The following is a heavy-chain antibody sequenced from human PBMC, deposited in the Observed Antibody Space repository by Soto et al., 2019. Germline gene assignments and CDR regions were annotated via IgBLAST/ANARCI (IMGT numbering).Heavy chain of an antibody. CDR1: GGSISSYY. V-gene: IGHV4-59*01. D-gene: IGHD3-10*01. Sequence: QVQLQESGPGLVKPSETLSLTCTVSGGSISSYYWSWIRQPPGKGLEWIGYIYYSGSTNYNPSLKSRVTISVDTSKNQFSLKLSSVTAADTAVYYCARQITMVRSYYFDYWGRGALVTVSS. J-gene: IGHJ4*02. CDR2: IYYSGST. CDR3: ARQITMVRSYYFDY.